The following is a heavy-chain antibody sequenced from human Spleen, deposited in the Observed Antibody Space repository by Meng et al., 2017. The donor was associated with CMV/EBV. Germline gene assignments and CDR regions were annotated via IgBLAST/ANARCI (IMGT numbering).Heavy chain of an antibody. CDR1: GFTFSSYS. D-gene: IGHD1-7*01. V-gene: IGHV3-21*01. CDR3: TGDLTGTREH. J-gene: IGHJ1*01. CDR2: ISSSSSYI. Sequence: GESLKISCAASGFTFSSYSMNWVRQAPGKGLEWVSSISSSSSYIYYADSVKGRFTISRDNAKNTVYLQMNRLRAEDTAVYYCTGDLTGTREHWGQGILVTVSS.